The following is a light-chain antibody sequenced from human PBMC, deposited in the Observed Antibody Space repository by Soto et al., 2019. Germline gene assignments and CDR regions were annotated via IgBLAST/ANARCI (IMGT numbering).Light chain of an antibody. CDR3: QSYDSSLSGYV. V-gene: IGLV1-40*01. CDR1: SSNIGAGYD. J-gene: IGLJ1*01. CDR2: GNS. Sequence: QSVLTQPPSASGVPGQRVTISCTGSSSNIGAGYDVHWYQQLPGTAPKLLIYGNSNRPSGVPDRFSGSKSGTSASLAITGLQAEDEADYYCQSYDSSLSGYVFGTGTKVTVL.